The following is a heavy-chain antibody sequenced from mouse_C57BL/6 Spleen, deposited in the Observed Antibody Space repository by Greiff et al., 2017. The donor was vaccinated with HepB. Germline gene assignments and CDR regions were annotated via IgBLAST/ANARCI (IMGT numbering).Heavy chain of an antibody. J-gene: IGHJ3*01. CDR3: ARHDGRYGYDSWFAY. CDR2: FYPGSGSI. CDR1: GYTFTEYT. Sequence: VKLMESGAELVKPGASVKLSCKASGYTFTEYTIHWVKQRSGQGLEWIGWFYPGSGSIKYNEKFKDKATLTADKSSSTVYMELSRLTSEDSAVYFCARHDGRYGYDSWFAYWGQGTLVTVSA. D-gene: IGHD2-2*01. V-gene: IGHV1-62-2*01.